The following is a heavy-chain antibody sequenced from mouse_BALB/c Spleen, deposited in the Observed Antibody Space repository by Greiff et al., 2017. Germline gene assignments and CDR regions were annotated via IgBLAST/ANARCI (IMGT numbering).Heavy chain of an antibody. CDR3: ARDGSSYGDWYFDV. J-gene: IGHJ1*01. CDR2: ISYDGSN. Sequence: EVQLQQSGPGLVKPSQSLSLTCSVTGSSIPIGYYWNWIRQFPGNKLEWMGYISYDGSNNYNPSLKNRIPLTRDTSQNQFFLKLNSVTTEDTATYYCARDGSSYGDWYFDVWGAGTTVTVSS. V-gene: IGHV3-6*02. CDR1: GSSIPIGYY. D-gene: IGHD1-1*01.